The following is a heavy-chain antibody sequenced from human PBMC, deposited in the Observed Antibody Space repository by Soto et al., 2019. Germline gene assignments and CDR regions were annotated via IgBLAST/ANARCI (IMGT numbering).Heavy chain of an antibody. D-gene: IGHD3-9*01. Sequence: SETLSLTCTVSGGSISSGGYYWSWIRQHPGKGLEWIGYIYYSGSTYYNPSLKSRVTISVDTSKNQFSLKRSSVTAAYTAVYYCARVFNYDILTGYSGAFWASFDPWGQGTLVTVSS. CDR2: IYYSGST. V-gene: IGHV4-31*03. J-gene: IGHJ5*02. CDR1: GGSISSGGYY. CDR3: ARVFNYDILTGYSGAFWASFDP.